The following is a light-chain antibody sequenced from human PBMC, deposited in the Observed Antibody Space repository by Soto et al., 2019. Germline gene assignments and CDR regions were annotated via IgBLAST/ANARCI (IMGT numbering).Light chain of an antibody. CDR1: QSVSSY. CDR2: DAS. CDR3: QQYWT. J-gene: IGKJ1*01. V-gene: IGKV3-11*01. Sequence: VVSLSPATLSLSPGERATLSCRASQSVSSYLAWYQQKPGQAPRLLIYDASNRATGIPARFSGSGSGTDFTLTISRLEPEDFAVYYCQQYWTFGQGTKVDIK.